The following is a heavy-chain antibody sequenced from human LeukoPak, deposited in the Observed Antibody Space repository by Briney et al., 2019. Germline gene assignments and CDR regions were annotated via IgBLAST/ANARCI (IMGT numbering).Heavy chain of an antibody. V-gene: IGHV3-23*01. Sequence: GGSLRLSCAVSGITLSNYGMSWVRQAPGKGLEWAAGISDSGGRTNYADSVKGRFTISRDNPKNTLYLQMNSLRAEDTAVYFCAKRGVVIRVILVGFHKEAYYFDSWGQGALVTVSS. CDR3: AKRGVVIRVILVGFHKEAYYFDS. D-gene: IGHD3-22*01. J-gene: IGHJ4*02. CDR1: GITLSNYG. CDR2: ISDSGGRT.